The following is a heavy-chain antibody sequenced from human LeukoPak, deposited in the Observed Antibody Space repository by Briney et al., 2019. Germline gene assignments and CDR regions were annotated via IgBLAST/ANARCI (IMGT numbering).Heavy chain of an antibody. Sequence: ASVKVSCKASGYTFTIYGISWVRQAPGQGLEWMGWISAYNGNTNYAQKLQGRVTMTTDTSTSTAYMELRSLRSDDTAVYYCARVSVWEVVTAHDYWGQGTLVTVSS. J-gene: IGHJ4*02. CDR2: ISAYNGNT. CDR1: GYTFTIYG. CDR3: ARVSVWEVVTAHDY. V-gene: IGHV1-18*01. D-gene: IGHD2-21*02.